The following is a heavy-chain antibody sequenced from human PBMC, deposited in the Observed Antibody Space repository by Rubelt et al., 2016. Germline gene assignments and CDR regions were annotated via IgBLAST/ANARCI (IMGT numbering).Heavy chain of an antibody. Sequence: EWRLAESGGGLVKPGGSLRLSCRASGFSFSDVWMNWVRQAPGKGLEWVSCINNDGTTTSYAASVKGRFTISRDNAQNTRYLQMNSLRAEYTAVYYCARHGDWFASFCSWGQGTLVTVSS. V-gene: IGHV3-74*01. CDR3: ARHGDWFASFCS. CDR2: INNDGTTT. D-gene: IGHD3-9*01. J-gene: IGHJ5*02. CDR1: GFSFSDVW.